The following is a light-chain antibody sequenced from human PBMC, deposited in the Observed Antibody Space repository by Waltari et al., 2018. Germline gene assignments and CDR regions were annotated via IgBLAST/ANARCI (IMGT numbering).Light chain of an antibody. J-gene: IGLJ3*02. Sequence: SYELTQPPSVAVSPGQTARITCSGDALPEQYANWYQQKAGQAPMLVIYKDNERPSGVPERYSGSSSGNIVTLTISGVQAEDEADYYCQSADSSGAYRVFGGGTKLTVL. CDR2: KDN. CDR3: QSADSSGAYRV. V-gene: IGLV3-25*03. CDR1: ALPEQY.